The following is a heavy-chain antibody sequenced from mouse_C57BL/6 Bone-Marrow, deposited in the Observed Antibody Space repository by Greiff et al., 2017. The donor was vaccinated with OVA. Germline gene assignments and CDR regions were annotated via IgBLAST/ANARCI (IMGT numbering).Heavy chain of an antibody. Sequence: EVKLVESGGGLVQPGGSLKLSCAASGFTFSDYGMAWVRQAPRKGPEWVAFLSNLAYSIYYADTVTGRFTISRENAKNTLYLEMSSLRSEDTAMYYCARKAGKYAMDYWGQGTSVTVSS. J-gene: IGHJ4*01. V-gene: IGHV5-15*04. CDR2: LSNLAYSI. CDR1: GFTFSDYG. D-gene: IGHD4-1*01. CDR3: ARKAGKYAMDY.